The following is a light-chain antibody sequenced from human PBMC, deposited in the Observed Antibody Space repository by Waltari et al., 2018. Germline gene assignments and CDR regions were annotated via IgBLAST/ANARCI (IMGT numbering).Light chain of an antibody. V-gene: IGLV1-51*01. CDR2: DNN. CDR1: SSTFGNNE. CDR3: ATWDERLTAVV. J-gene: IGLJ2*01. Sequence: QSILTQPPSLSAAPGQQVTLSCSGSSSTFGNNEVAWYQQLPETAPRLLIYDNNKRPSGIPGRFSGSKSGTSATLDITGLQTGDEGHYYCATWDERLTAVVCGGGTRLTVL.